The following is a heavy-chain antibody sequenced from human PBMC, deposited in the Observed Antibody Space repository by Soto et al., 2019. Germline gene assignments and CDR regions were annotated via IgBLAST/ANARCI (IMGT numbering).Heavy chain of an antibody. CDR2: IGAGDDTT. V-gene: IGHV3-23*01. D-gene: IGHD3-9*01. Sequence: HPGGPLRLSCATSGFTVSRNSMNWVRQVPGKRLEWVSRIGAGDDTTYYTDSVEGRFTISRDDSKGTLYLQMNSLKVEDTAIYFCVLRAGDYWGQGTLVTVSS. J-gene: IGHJ4*02. CDR1: GFTVSRNS. CDR3: VLRAGDY.